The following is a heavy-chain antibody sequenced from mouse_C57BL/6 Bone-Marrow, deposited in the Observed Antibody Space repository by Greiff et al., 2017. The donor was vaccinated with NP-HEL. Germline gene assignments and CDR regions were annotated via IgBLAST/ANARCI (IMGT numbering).Heavy chain of an antibody. Sequence: VQLKESGAELVKPGASVKMSCKASGYTFTTYPIEWMKQSHGKCLEWIGNFHPYNDDTKYNEKFKGKATLTVEKSSITVYLDLSRLSSDDSAVYYGARRSNFDYAMDYWGQGTSVTVSS. CDR1: GYTFTTYP. J-gene: IGHJ4*01. CDR2: FHPYNDDT. CDR3: ARRSNFDYAMDY. D-gene: IGHD1-1*01. V-gene: IGHV1-47*01.